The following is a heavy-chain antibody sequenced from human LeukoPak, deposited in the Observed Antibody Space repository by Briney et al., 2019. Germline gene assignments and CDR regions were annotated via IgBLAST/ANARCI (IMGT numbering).Heavy chain of an antibody. J-gene: IGHJ4*02. CDR2: ISAGGGNT. CDR1: GFTFNTYA. D-gene: IGHD6-13*01. Sequence: GGSLRLSCAASGFTFNTYAMTWVRQAPGKGLEWVSSISAGGGNTYYPDSVKGRFTISRDNTKNALYLQMNSLRAEDAAVYYCAKGSPHQYSSSWPSSFDSWGQGTLVTVSS. V-gene: IGHV3-23*01. CDR3: AKGSPHQYSSSWPSSFDS.